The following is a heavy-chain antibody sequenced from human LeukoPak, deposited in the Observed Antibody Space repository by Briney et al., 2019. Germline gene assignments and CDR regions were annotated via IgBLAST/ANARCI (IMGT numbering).Heavy chain of an antibody. J-gene: IGHJ5*02. V-gene: IGHV4-30-4*08. CDR1: GGSISSGDYC. CDR2: IYYSGST. Sequence: SETLSLTCTVSGGSISSGDYCWSWIRQPPGKGLEWIGHIYYSGSTYYNPSLKSRVTISVDTSKNQFSLKLSSVTAADTAVYYCARDKSPNYGDYGWFDPWGQGTLVTVSS. D-gene: IGHD4-17*01. CDR3: ARDKSPNYGDYGWFDP.